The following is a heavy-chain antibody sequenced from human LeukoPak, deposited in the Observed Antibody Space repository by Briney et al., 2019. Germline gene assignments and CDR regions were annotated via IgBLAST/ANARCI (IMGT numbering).Heavy chain of an antibody. CDR3: ARGSYKSITMIVVVNYYFDY. D-gene: IGHD3-22*01. Sequence: SETLSLTCTVSGGSISSGSYYWGWIRQPPGKGLEWIGSIYYSGSTYYNPSLKSRVTISVDTSKNQFSLKLSSVTAADTAVYYCARGSYKSITMIVVVNYYFDYWGQGTLVTVSS. CDR1: GGSISSGSYY. J-gene: IGHJ4*02. CDR2: IYYSGST. V-gene: IGHV4-39*01.